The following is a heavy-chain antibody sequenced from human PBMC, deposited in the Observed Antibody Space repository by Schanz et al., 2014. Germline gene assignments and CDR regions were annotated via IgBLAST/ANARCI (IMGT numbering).Heavy chain of an antibody. Sequence: KKPGSSVKVSCKASGGTFSSFGINWVRQAPGQGLEWMGRIIPSLGLAKYEQKFQGRVTITADISTFTAYMDVSSLVSEDTAVYYCTRVRACTVGSRYSWFVLWGQGTLVTFAS. D-gene: IGHD2-15*01. CDR1: GGTFSSFG. V-gene: IGHV1-69*04. J-gene: IGHJ5*02. CDR3: TRVRACTVGSRYSWFVL. CDR2: IIPSLGLA.